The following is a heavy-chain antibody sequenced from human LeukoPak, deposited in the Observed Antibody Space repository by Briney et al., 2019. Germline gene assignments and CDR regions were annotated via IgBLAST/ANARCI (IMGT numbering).Heavy chain of an antibody. CDR1: GGSFSGYY. J-gene: IGHJ6*03. D-gene: IGHD3-3*01. CDR2: INHSGST. Sequence: SETLSLTCAVYGGSFSGYYWSWIRQPPGKGLEWIGEINHSGSTNYNPSLKSRVTISVDTSKSQFSLKLSSVTAADTAVYYCARVAVRFLEWTQYYYYMDVWGKGTTVTVSS. V-gene: IGHV4-34*01. CDR3: ARVAVRFLEWTQYYYYMDV.